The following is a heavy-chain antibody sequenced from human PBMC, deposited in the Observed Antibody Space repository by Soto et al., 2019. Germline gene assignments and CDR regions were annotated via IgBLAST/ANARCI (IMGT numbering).Heavy chain of an antibody. J-gene: IGHJ4*02. Sequence: QVQLVQSGAEVKKPGASVRVSCKASGYTFTSYGITWVRQAPGQGLEWMGWISVYNGNTNYAQRLQGRVTMTTDTSTTTAYMELRSLRSDDTAVYYCARGQNLFQDGRFDYWGQGTLVTVSS. CDR1: GYTFTSYG. CDR2: ISVYNGNT. CDR3: ARGQNLFQDGRFDY. V-gene: IGHV1-18*01. D-gene: IGHD3-10*02.